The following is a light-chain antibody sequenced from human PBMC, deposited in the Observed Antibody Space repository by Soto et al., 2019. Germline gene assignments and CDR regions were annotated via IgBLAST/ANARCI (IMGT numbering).Light chain of an antibody. V-gene: IGKV3-20*01. CDR3: QQYGGSPWT. CDR2: GAS. CDR1: QSVSRSY. Sequence: EIVLTQSPGTLSLSPGDRATLSCRASQSVSRSYLGWYQQKPGQAPRLLIYGASSRATGIPDRFSGSGSGTDFTLTISRLEPEDFAVYYCQQYGGSPWTFGQGTKVDIK. J-gene: IGKJ1*01.